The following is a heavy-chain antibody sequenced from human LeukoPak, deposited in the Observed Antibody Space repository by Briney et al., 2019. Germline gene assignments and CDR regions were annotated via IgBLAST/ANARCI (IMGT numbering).Heavy chain of an antibody. D-gene: IGHD3-22*01. V-gene: IGHV3-53*01. CDR2: IYSGGST. Sequence: GGSLRLSCAASGFTVSSNYMSWVRQAPGKGLEWVSVIYSGGSTYYADSVKGRFTISRDNSKNTLYLQMNSLRAEDTAVYYCARVGYYDSRDNWDQGTMVTVSS. J-gene: IGHJ3*01. CDR1: GFTVSSNY. CDR3: ARVGYYDSRDN.